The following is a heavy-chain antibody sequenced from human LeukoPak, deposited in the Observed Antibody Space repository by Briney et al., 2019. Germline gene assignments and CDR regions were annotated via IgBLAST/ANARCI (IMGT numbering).Heavy chain of an antibody. J-gene: IGHJ4*02. D-gene: IGHD6-19*01. Sequence: QPGGSLRLSCAASGFTFRSYAMPWVRQAPGKGLEWVAVISDDGSRQHYADFLEGRFTISRDNSKNTVSLQMSSLTSEDTAVYFCVREQPGDGWSGFDYWGQGTLVTVSS. CDR3: VREQPGDGWSGFDY. V-gene: IGHV3-30*15. CDR2: ISDDGSRQ. CDR1: GFTFRSYA.